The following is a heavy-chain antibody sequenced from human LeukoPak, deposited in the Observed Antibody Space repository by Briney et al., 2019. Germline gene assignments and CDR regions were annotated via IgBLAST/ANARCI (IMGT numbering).Heavy chain of an antibody. J-gene: IGHJ3*02. CDR2: IYDSGST. D-gene: IGHD5-18*01. CDR1: GGSISRYY. CDR3: ARPGVGSGRYGAFDI. Sequence: SETLSLTCTMSGGSISRYYWSWIRQPPGKGLEWIAYIYDSGSTNYNPSLESRVTMSVDTSKNQFSLKLRSVTAADTAVYYCARPGVGSGRYGAFDIWGLGTMVTVSS. V-gene: IGHV4-59*08.